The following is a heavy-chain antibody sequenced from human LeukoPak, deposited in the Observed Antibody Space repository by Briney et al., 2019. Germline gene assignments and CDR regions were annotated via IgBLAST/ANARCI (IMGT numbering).Heavy chain of an antibody. CDR1: GFIFSDHY. CDR2: TRNEANIYTT. D-gene: IGHD1-26*01. J-gene: IGHJ3*02. Sequence: GGSLRLSCAASGFIFSDHYMDWVRQAPGKGLEWVGRTRNEANIYTTKYAASVKGRFTISRDDSKNSLYLQMNSLKTEDTAVYYCASPVGATTVRAFDIWGQGTMVTVPS. CDR3: ASPVGATTVRAFDI. V-gene: IGHV3-72*01.